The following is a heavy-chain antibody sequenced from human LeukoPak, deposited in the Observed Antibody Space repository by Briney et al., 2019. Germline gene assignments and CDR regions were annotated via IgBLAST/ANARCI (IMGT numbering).Heavy chain of an antibody. CDR1: GGSISSGDYY. Sequence: SETLSLTCTVSGGSISSGDYYWSWIRQPPGKGLEWIGYIYYSGTTTYNPSLKSRVTISVDTSKNQSSLRLSSVTAADTAVYYCARDSQTTVLTALSLWGQGTLVTVSS. J-gene: IGHJ4*02. D-gene: IGHD4-23*01. CDR2: IYYSGTT. CDR3: ARDSQTTVLTALSL. V-gene: IGHV4-30-4*01.